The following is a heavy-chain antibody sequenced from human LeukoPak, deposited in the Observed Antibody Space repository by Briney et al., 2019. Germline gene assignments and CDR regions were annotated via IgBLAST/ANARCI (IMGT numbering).Heavy chain of an antibody. CDR2: ISGSGGST. V-gene: IGHV3-23*01. J-gene: IGHJ4*02. CDR3: AKVHYDFPDY. D-gene: IGHD3/OR15-3a*01. CDR1: GFTFSSNA. Sequence: PGGSLTLSCAASGFTFSSNAMSWVRHPQGQGQEWVSAISGSGGSTYYADSVKGRFTISRDYSKNTLYLQMNSLRAEDTAVYYCAKVHYDFPDYWGQGTVHPVST.